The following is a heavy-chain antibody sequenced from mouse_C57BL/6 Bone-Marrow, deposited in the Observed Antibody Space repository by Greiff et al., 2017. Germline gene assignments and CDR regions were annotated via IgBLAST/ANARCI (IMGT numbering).Heavy chain of an antibody. CDR2: IYPRSGNT. CDR3: ATAWFAY. V-gene: IGHV1-81*01. CDR1: GYTFTSYG. Sequence: VKLQESGAELARPGASVKLSCKASGYTFTSYGISWVKQRTGQGLEWIGEIYPRSGNTYYNEKFKGKATLTADKSSSTAYMERRSLTSEDSAVYFCATAWFAYWGQGTLVTVSA. J-gene: IGHJ3*01.